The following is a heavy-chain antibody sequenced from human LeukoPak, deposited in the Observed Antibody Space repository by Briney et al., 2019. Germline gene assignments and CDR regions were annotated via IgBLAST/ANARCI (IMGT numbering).Heavy chain of an antibody. CDR3: ARDLGIAAGFDY. V-gene: IGHV4-59*01. D-gene: IGHD6-13*01. CDR2: IYYSGST. Sequence: SETLSLTCTVSGGSISSYYWSWIRQPPGKGLEWIGYIYYSGSTNYNPSLKSRVTISVDTSKNQFSLKLSSVTAADTAVYYCARDLGIAAGFDYWGQGTLVTVSS. CDR1: GGSISSYY. J-gene: IGHJ4*02.